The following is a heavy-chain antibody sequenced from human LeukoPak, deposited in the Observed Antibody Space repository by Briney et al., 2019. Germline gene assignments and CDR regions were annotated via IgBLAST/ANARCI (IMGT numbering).Heavy chain of an antibody. J-gene: IGHJ4*02. CDR2: ISGSGGST. D-gene: IGHD2-2*01. CDR1: GFTFSSYV. CDR3: AKDKWRKYQLLCLDY. V-gene: IGHV3-23*01. Sequence: GGSLRLSCAASGFTFSSYVMSWVRQAPGKGLEWVSAISGSGGSTYYADSVEGRFTISRDNSKNTLYLQMNSLRAEDTAVYYCAKDKWRKYQLLCLDYWGQGTLVTVSS.